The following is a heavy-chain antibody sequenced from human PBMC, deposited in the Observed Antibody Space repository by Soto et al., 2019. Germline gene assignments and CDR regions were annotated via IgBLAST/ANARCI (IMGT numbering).Heavy chain of an antibody. CDR3: ARERGGAIIVGVTGTFDV. J-gene: IGHJ3*01. V-gene: IGHV1-69*01. CDR1: GGTFSSYA. Sequence: QVQLVQSGAEVKKPGSSVKVSCKASGGTFSSYAISWVRQAPGQGLEWMGGIIAILGKANYAEKFQGRVTITADEATGTAYMEPSSLRSEDTAVSYCARERGGAIIVGVTGTFDVWGQGTLVNVSS. D-gene: IGHD3-22*01. CDR2: IIAILGKA.